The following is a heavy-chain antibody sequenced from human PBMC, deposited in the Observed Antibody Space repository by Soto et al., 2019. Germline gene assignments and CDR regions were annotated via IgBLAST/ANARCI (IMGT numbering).Heavy chain of an antibody. Sequence: QVQLVESGGGVVQPGRSLRLSCAASGFTFSSYGIHWVRQAPGKGLEWVARIWYDGSKKYYADSVKGRFTISRDNSKNTLYLEMNSLRAEDTALYYCAKDLWGPDYWGQGTLVTV. CDR1: GFTFSSYG. D-gene: IGHD2-21*01. V-gene: IGHV3-33*06. CDR2: IWYDGSKK. CDR3: AKDLWGPDY. J-gene: IGHJ4*02.